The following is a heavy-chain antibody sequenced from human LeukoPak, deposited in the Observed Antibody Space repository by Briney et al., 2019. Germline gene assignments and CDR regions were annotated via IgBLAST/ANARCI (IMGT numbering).Heavy chain of an antibody. CDR2: IYYSGST. J-gene: IGHJ4*02. Sequence: PSETLSLTCTVSGGSISSYYWSWLRQPPGKGLEWIGYIYYSGSTNYNPSLKSRVTISVDTSKNQFSLKLSSVTAADTAVYYCARTAYCGGDCSAFDYWGQGTLVTVSS. CDR1: GGSISSYY. V-gene: IGHV4-59*08. CDR3: ARTAYCGGDCSAFDY. D-gene: IGHD2-21*02.